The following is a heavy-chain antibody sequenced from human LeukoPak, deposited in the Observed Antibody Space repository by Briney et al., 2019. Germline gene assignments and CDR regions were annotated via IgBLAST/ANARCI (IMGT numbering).Heavy chain of an antibody. V-gene: IGHV3-23*01. D-gene: IGHD6-13*01. CDR3: AKHGCSSGWYYFDY. Sequence: GGALRDSRVASLFTLISYAMSWVRQAPGRGLEWVSPISGSGGSTYNPDTVKGGLTLSREKYNKTLYLPTNTQREEDTAVYYSAKHGCSSGWYYFDYWGQGTLVTVSS. CDR1: LFTLISYA. CDR2: ISGSGGST. J-gene: IGHJ4*02.